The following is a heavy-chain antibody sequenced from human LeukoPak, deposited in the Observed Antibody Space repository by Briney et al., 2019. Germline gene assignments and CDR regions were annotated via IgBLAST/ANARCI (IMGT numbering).Heavy chain of an antibody. Sequence: SGGSLRLSCTVSGFTVSSNSMSWVCQAPGKGLEWVSAISGSGGSTYYADSVKGRFTISRDNSKNTLYLQMNSLRAEDTAVYYCAKESGYDSISVREFDYWGQGTLVTVSS. CDR1: GFTVSSNS. J-gene: IGHJ4*02. CDR2: ISGSGGST. V-gene: IGHV3-23*01. CDR3: AKESGYDSISVREFDY. D-gene: IGHD5-12*01.